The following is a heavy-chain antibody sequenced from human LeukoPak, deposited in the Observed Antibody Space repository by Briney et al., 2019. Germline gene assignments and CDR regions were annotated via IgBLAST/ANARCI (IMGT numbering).Heavy chain of an antibody. V-gene: IGHV3-9*01. D-gene: IGHD3-22*01. J-gene: IGHJ6*03. Sequence: GGSLRLSCAASGFTFDDYAMHWVRQATGKGLEWVSCISWSSGSIVYADSVKGRFTISRDNAKNTLYLQMNSLRAEDTAMYYCAKGFYYYGGSCPCYIDVWGKGTLVTVSS. CDR2: ISWSSGSI. CDR3: AKGFYYYGGSCPCYIDV. CDR1: GFTFDDYA.